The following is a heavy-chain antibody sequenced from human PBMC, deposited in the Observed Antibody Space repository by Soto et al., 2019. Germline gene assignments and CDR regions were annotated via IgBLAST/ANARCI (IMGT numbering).Heavy chain of an antibody. J-gene: IGHJ5*02. Sequence: SETLSLTCTVSGGSISSGDYYWSWIRQPPGKGLEWIGYIYYSGSTYYNPSLKSRVTISVDTSKDQFSLKLSSVTAADTAVYYCARVRVSSSCGWFDPWGQGTLVTVSS. CDR2: IYYSGST. D-gene: IGHD6-13*01. CDR3: ARVRVSSSCGWFDP. CDR1: GGSISSGDYY. V-gene: IGHV4-30-4*01.